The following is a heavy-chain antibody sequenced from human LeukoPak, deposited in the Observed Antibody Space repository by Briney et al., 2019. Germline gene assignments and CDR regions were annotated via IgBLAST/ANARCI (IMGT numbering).Heavy chain of an antibody. CDR2: INHSGST. CDR3: ATLDDITIFGVVTID. Sequence: SETLSFTCAVYGGSFSGYYWSWIRQPPGKGLEWIGEINHSGSTNYNPSLKSRVTISVDTSKNQFSLKLSSVTAADTAVYYCATLDDITIFGVVTIDWGQGTLVTVSS. J-gene: IGHJ4*02. V-gene: IGHV4-34*01. CDR1: GGSFSGYY. D-gene: IGHD3-3*01.